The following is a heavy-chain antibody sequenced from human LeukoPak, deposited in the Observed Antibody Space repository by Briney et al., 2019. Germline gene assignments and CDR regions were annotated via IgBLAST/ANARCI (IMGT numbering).Heavy chain of an antibody. Sequence: GGSLRLSCAASGFTFSGSALNWVRQAPGKGLEWISSISSTGSTIYYADSLKGRFTISRDNAKNSLYLQMNSLRDEDTAVYYCAKSLFSDSWGQGTLVTVSS. CDR1: GFTFSGSA. CDR2: ISSTGSTI. V-gene: IGHV3-48*02. J-gene: IGHJ4*02. CDR3: AKSLFSDS. D-gene: IGHD3-10*02.